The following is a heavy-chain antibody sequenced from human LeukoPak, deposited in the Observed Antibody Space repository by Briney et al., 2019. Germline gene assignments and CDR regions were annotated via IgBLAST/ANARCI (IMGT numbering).Heavy chain of an antibody. V-gene: IGHV3-23*01. CDR2: ISATGGST. CDR1: GFTFSSYA. CDR3: AKPNYYDSGGYLFDH. J-gene: IGHJ4*02. D-gene: IGHD3-22*01. Sequence: PGGSLRLSCAASGFTFSSYAMSWVRQAPGKGLEWVSGISATGGSTYYADSVKGRFTISRDNSKNTLYLQMNSLRAEDTAVYYCAKPNYYDSGGYLFDHWGQGTLVTISS.